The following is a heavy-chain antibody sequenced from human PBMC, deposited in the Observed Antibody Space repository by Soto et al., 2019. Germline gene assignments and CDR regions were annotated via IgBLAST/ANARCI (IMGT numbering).Heavy chain of an antibody. D-gene: IGHD3-22*01. V-gene: IGHV4-31*03. J-gene: IGHJ6*02. CDR1: GGSISSGGYY. CDR3: ARVARTTYYYDSSGYYYDYGMDV. Sequence: SETLSLTCTVPGGSISSGGYYWSWIRQHPGKGLEWIGYIYYSGSTYYNPSLKSRVTISVDTSKNQFSLKLSSVTAADTAVYYCARVARTTYYYDSSGYYYDYGMDVWGQGTTVTVSS. CDR2: IYYSGST.